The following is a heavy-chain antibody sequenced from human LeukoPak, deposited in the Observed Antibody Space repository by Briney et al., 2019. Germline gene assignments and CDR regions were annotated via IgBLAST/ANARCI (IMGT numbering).Heavy chain of an antibody. CDR3: ARGSTDAYYDSSGYPYYFDY. Sequence: SETLSLTCAISGGSISSGGYSWGWIRQPPGKGLEWIGYIYHSGSTYYNPSLKSRVTISVDRSKNQFSLKLSSVTAADTAVYYCARGSTDAYYDSSGYPYYFDYWGQGTLVTVSS. J-gene: IGHJ4*02. D-gene: IGHD3-22*01. CDR1: GGSISSGGYS. CDR2: IYHSGST. V-gene: IGHV4-30-2*01.